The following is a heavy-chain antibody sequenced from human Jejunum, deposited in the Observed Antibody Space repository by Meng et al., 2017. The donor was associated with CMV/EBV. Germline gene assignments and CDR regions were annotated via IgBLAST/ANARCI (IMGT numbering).Heavy chain of an antibody. CDR2: ISWDDDK. CDR3: ARSGRAVQSSDDFDS. D-gene: IGHD6-19*01. Sequence: SGFSLTSAGVGVGWIRQHPGEALEWIAHISWDDDKRYSPSLTSGITITKDTSKHQVVLTMTNMDPKYATTYYCARSGRAVQSSDDFDSWGQGTLVTVSS. V-gene: IGHV2-5*02. J-gene: IGHJ5*01. CDR1: GFSLTSAGVG.